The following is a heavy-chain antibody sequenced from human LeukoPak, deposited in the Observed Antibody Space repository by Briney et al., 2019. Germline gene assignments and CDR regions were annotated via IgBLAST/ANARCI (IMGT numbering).Heavy chain of an antibody. J-gene: IGHJ4*02. CDR1: GYSFTTYW. CDR2: VYPDDSDT. V-gene: IGHV5-51*01. Sequence: GESLKISCKGSGYSFTTYWIGWVRQMPGKGLEWMGIVYPDDSDTRYNPSFQGQVTMSADKSISTAYLQWSSLKASDTAMYYCAKGYQNDFWGQGTLVTVSS. D-gene: IGHD6-13*01. CDR3: AKGYQNDF.